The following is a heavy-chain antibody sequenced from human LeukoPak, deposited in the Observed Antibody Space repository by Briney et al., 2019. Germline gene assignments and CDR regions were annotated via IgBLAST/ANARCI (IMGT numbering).Heavy chain of an antibody. CDR2: INHSGST. Sequence: SETLSLTCAVYVGSFSGYYWSWIRQPPGKGLEWIGEINHSGSTNYNPSLKSRVTISVDTSKNQFSLKLSSVTAADTAVYYCARGLYPLYYDILTGYSRAYYFDYWGQGTLVTVSS. D-gene: IGHD3-9*01. CDR3: ARGLYPLYYDILTGYSRAYYFDY. J-gene: IGHJ4*02. CDR1: VGSFSGYY. V-gene: IGHV4-34*01.